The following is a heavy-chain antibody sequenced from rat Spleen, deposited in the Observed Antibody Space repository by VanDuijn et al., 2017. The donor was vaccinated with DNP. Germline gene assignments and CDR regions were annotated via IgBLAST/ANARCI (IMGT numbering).Heavy chain of an antibody. J-gene: IGHJ2*01. Sequence: EVHLVESGGGLVQPGRSLKLSCVASKFTFSDYNMAWVRQAPEKGLEWVATINYDGSNTYYRDSVKGRFTISRDNAKNTLYLQMDSLRSEDTATYYCARPDYWGQGVMVTVSS. CDR1: KFTFSDYN. CDR2: INYDGSNT. CDR3: ARPDY. V-gene: IGHV5-7*01.